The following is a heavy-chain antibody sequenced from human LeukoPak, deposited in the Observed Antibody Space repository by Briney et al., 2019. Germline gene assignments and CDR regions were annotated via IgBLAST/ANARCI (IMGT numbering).Heavy chain of an antibody. CDR2: INAGNGNT. D-gene: IGHD6-13*01. J-gene: IGHJ4*02. CDR3: ARATQKNYSSSWYSLGY. CDR1: GYTFTSYA. V-gene: IGHV1-3*03. Sequence: GASVKVSCKASGYTFTSYAMHWVRQAPGQRLEWMGWINAGNGNTKYSQEFQGRVTITRDTSASTAYMELSSLRSEDMAVYYCARATQKNYSSSWYSLGYWGQGTLVTVSS.